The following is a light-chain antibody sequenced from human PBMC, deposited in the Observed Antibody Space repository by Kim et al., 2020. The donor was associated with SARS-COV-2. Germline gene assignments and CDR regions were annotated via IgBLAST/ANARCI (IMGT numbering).Light chain of an antibody. Sequence: DIQMTQSPSTLSGFVGNRVTITCRASQSVDSWLAWYQQKPGKAPKLLIYQASKLASGVPSRFSGSGSGTDFTLTISNLQPDDSAIYYCKQYETYWMFGPGTKGGYQ. V-gene: IGKV1-5*03. CDR3: KQYETYWM. CDR2: QAS. J-gene: IGKJ1*01. CDR1: QSVDSW.